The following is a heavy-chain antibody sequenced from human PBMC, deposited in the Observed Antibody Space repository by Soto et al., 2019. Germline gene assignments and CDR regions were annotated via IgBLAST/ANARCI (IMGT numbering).Heavy chain of an antibody. CDR1: GYSISSGNY. CDR2: LYHIGST. J-gene: IGHJ6*02. Sequence: SETLSLTCAVSGYSISSGNYWAWIRQPPGRGLEWIGSLYHIGSTHYNTSLKSRVTISVDTSKNHFSLELSSVTAADTAIYYCSSSTSCYGEACVDVWGQGTMVTVYS. V-gene: IGHV4-38-2*01. D-gene: IGHD2-2*01. CDR3: SSSTSCYGEACVDV.